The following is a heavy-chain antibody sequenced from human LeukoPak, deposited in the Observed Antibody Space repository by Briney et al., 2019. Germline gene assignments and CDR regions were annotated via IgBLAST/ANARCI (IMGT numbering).Heavy chain of an antibody. J-gene: IGHJ4*02. D-gene: IGHD1-14*01. CDR2: ISDSGGST. Sequence: GGSLRLSCAASGFTFSGYAMSWVRQAPGKGLEWVSSISDSGGSTYYADSVKGWFTISRDNSKNTLYLQMNSLRAEDTAVYYCAKRNYYFDYWGQGTLVTVSS. CDR1: GFTFSGYA. CDR3: AKRNYYFDY. V-gene: IGHV3-23*01.